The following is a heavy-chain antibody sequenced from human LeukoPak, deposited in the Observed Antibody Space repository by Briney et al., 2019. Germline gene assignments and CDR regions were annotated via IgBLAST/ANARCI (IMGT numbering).Heavy chain of an antibody. CDR1: GFTFSSYA. CDR3: AKRPGKAAAGPFDP. D-gene: IGHD6-13*01. CDR2: ISYDGSNK. J-gene: IGHJ5*02. Sequence: GGSLRLSCAASGFTFSSYAMNWVRQAPGKGLEWVAFISYDGSNKYYADSVKGRFTISRDDSKNTLYLQMNSLRAEDTAIYYCAKRPGKAAAGPFDPWGQGTLVTVSS. V-gene: IGHV3-30-3*02.